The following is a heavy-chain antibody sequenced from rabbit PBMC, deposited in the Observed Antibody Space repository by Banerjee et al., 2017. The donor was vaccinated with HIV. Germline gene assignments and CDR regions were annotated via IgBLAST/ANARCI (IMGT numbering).Heavy chain of an antibody. CDR2: IYTGDSNA. V-gene: IGHV1S40*01. D-gene: IGHD6-1*01. J-gene: IGHJ4*01. CDR1: GFSLSSGCD. CDR3: ARDYTYGYSVYAYTNL. Sequence: QSLEESGGDLVKPGASLTLTCTASGFSLSSGCDMCWVRQAPGKGLEWIACIYTGDSNAFYATWAKGRFTISKTSSTTVTLQMTSLTAADTATYFCARDYTYGYSVYAYTNLWGPGTLVTDS.